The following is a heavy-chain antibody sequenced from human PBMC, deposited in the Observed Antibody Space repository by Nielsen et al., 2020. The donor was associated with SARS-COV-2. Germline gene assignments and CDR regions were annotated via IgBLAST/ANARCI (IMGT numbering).Heavy chain of an antibody. CDR3: ARVIARPARQQPLRGMDV. J-gene: IGHJ6*02. CDR2: ISAYNGNT. V-gene: IGHV1-18*01. D-gene: IGHD6-25*01. Sequence: ASVKVSCKASGYTFTSYGISWVRQAPGQGLEWMGWISAYNGNTNYAQKLQGRVTMTTDTSTSTAYMELRSLRSDDTAVYYCARVIARPARQQPLRGMDVWGQGTTVTVSS. CDR1: GYTFTSYG.